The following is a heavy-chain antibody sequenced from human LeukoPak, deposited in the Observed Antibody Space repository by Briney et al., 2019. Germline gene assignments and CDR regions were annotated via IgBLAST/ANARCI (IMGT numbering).Heavy chain of an antibody. D-gene: IGHD3-16*01. J-gene: IGHJ4*01. V-gene: IGHV4-59*01. Sequence: SETLSLTCTISGGSISSYYWSWIRQPPGKGLEWIGYIFHSGATNYSPSLKSRVTMSVDTSKNQFSLRLRSVTAADTAVYYCARDASLGPFDSWGHGIQVTVSS. CDR2: IFHSGAT. CDR1: GGSISSYY. CDR3: ARDASLGPFDS.